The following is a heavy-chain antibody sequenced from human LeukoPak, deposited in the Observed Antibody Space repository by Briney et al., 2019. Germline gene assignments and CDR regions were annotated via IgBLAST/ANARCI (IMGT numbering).Heavy chain of an antibody. D-gene: IGHD5-18*01. Sequence: QTGGSLRLSCAASGFTFDDYAMPWVRQAPGKGLEWVSGISWNSGSIGYADSVKGRFTISRDNAKNSLYLQMNSLRAEDTALYYCAKVPYSYGPSYFDYWGQGTLVTVSS. CDR1: GFTFDDYA. CDR2: ISWNSGSI. J-gene: IGHJ4*02. V-gene: IGHV3-9*01. CDR3: AKVPYSYGPSYFDY.